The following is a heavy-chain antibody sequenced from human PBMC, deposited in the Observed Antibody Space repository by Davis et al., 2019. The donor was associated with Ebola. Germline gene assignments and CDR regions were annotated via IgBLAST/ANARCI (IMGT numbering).Heavy chain of an antibody. D-gene: IGHD6-13*01. Sequence: GESLKISCAASGFTFSSYWMSWVRQAPGKGLEWVANIKQDGSEKYYVDSVKGRFTISRDNAKNSLYLQMNSLRAEDTAVYYCARRGIDRSSSWLYYYYGMDVWGQGTTVTVSS. V-gene: IGHV3-7*03. J-gene: IGHJ6*02. CDR1: GFTFSSYW. CDR2: IKQDGSEK. CDR3: ARRGIDRSSSWLYYYYGMDV.